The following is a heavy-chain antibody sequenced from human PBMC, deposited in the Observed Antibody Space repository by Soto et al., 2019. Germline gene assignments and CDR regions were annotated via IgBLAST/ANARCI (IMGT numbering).Heavy chain of an antibody. CDR3: AKLGTMGVFDN. D-gene: IGHD1-1*01. J-gene: IGHJ4*02. V-gene: IGHV3-23*01. Sequence: EVQLLESGGGLVPPGGSLRLSCTASGFTFSSYAMSWVRQALGEGLEWLAGITFRGDNTYYADSVKGRFTLSRDNSRNRLDLQMNSLKVEDTALYYCAKLGTMGVFDNWGQGTLLTVSS. CDR2: ITFRGDNT. CDR1: GFTFSSYA.